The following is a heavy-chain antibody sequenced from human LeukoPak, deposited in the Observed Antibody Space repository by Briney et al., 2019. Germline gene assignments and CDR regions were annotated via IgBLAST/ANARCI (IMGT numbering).Heavy chain of an antibody. D-gene: IGHD6-13*01. J-gene: IGHJ4*02. CDR1: GYTFTGYY. V-gene: IGHV1-2*02. Sequence: GASVKVSCKASGYTFTGYYMHWVRQAPGQGLEWMGWINPNSGGTNYAQKFQGRVTMTRDTSISTAYVELSRLRSDDTAVYYCARTRRSSSRAAFDYWGQGTLVTVSS. CDR2: INPNSGGT. CDR3: ARTRRSSSRAAFDY.